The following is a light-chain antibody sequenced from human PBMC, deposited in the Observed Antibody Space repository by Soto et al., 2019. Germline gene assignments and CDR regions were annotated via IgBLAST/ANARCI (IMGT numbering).Light chain of an antibody. CDR2: QDS. CDR1: KLGDKY. Sequence: SYELTQPPSVSVSPGQTASITCSGGKLGDKYACWYQQKPGQSPVLVIYQDSKRPSGIPVRFSGSNSGNTATLTISGTQAMDEADYYCQAWDSSTRVVFGGGTKLTVL. V-gene: IGLV3-1*01. J-gene: IGLJ2*01. CDR3: QAWDSSTRVV.